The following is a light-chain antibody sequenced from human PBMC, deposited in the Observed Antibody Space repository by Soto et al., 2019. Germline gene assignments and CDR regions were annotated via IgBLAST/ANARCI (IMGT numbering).Light chain of an antibody. Sequence: IVMTQSPATLSVSPGERAILSCRASQSISINLAWYQQKPGQAPRLLIYAASNRATGVPARFSGSWSGTEFTLTISSLQSEDFAVYYCQQYNNWITFAQGTRLEIK. CDR2: AAS. J-gene: IGKJ5*01. V-gene: IGKV3-15*01. CDR3: QQYNNWIT. CDR1: QSISIN.